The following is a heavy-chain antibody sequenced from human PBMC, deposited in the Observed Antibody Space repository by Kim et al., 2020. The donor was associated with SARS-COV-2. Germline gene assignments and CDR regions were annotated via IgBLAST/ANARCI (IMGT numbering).Heavy chain of an antibody. Sequence: SETLSLTCAVYGGSFSGYYWSWIRQPPGKGLEWIGEINHSGSTNYNPSLKSRVTISVDTSKNQFSLKLSSVTAADTAVYYCARDSGHMVVVVVAPYYYYYMDVWGKGTTVTVSS. CDR2: INHSGST. CDR3: ARDSGHMVVVVVAPYYYYYMDV. V-gene: IGHV4-34*01. CDR1: GGSFSGYY. J-gene: IGHJ6*03. D-gene: IGHD2-15*01.